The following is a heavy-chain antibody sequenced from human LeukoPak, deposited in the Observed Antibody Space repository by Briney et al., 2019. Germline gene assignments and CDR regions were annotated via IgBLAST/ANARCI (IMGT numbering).Heavy chain of an antibody. CDR3: VRNRYGYGSGGYSPEHFHH. CDR1: GFMFNSYW. D-gene: IGHD2-15*01. V-gene: IGHV3-21*01. Sequence: MAGGSLRLSCAASGFMFNSYWMSWVRQAPGKGLEWVASISTSSSYIFYADSVKGRFTISRDNPKKSMYLQINSLRAEDTAVYFCVRNRYGYGSGGYSPEHFHHWGQGTLVTVSS. J-gene: IGHJ1*01. CDR2: ISTSSSYI.